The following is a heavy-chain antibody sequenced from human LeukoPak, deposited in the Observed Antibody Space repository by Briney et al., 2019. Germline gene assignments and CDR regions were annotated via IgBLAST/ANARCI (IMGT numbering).Heavy chain of an antibody. CDR3: AKDKTYDDFWSGHDAFDI. CDR2: ISGSGDST. D-gene: IGHD3-3*01. J-gene: IGHJ3*02. V-gene: IGHV3-23*01. Sequence: WGSLRLSCAASGFTFTTYAMSGVRQAPGKGLEWVSVISGSGDSTYYADSVKGRFTISRDISKNTLYLQMKSLRAGDTAVYYCAKDKTYDDFWSGHDAFDIWGQGTMVTVSS. CDR1: GFTFTTYA.